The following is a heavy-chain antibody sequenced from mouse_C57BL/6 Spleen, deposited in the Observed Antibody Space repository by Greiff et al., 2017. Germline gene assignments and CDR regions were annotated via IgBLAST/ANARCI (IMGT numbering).Heavy chain of an antibody. V-gene: IGHV14-4*01. CDR2: IDPENGDT. CDR1: GFAFKDYY. D-gene: IGHD1-1*01. CDR3: TRRLLRGFAG. Sequence: EVQLQQSGAELVRPGASVKLSCTASGFAFKDYYMHWVKQRPGKGLEWIGWIDPENGDTEYAWKFQGKATITADTSSNTAYLPLSSLTSEDAAVYYCTRRLLRGFAGWGTGTLVTVSA. J-gene: IGHJ3*01.